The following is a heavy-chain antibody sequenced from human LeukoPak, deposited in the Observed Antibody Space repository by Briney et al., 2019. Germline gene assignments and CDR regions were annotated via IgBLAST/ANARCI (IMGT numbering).Heavy chain of an antibody. V-gene: IGHV4-59*12. CDR3: ACYDFWSGYLSY. J-gene: IGHJ4*02. CDR2: IYYSGST. CDR1: GGSISSYY. Sequence: PSETLSLTCTVSGGSISSYYWSWIRQPPGKGLEWIGYIYYSGSTNYNPSLKSRVTISVDTSKNQFSLELSSVTAADTAVYYCACYDFWSGYLSYWGQGTLVTVSS. D-gene: IGHD3-3*01.